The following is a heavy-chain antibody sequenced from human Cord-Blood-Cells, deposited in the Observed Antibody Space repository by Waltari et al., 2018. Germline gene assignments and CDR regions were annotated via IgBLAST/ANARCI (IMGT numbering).Heavy chain of an antibody. V-gene: IGHV1-69*01. CDR3: ASQYSSSSFFAFDL. D-gene: IGHD6-6*01. CDR1: GGTFSSYA. Sequence: QVQLVQSGAEVKKPGSSVKVSCKASGGTFSSYAISWVRQAPGQGLEWMGGSIPFFGTANYAQKFQGRVTITADESTSTAYMELSSLRSEDTAVYYCASQYSSSSFFAFDLWGQGTMVTVSS. CDR2: SIPFFGTA. J-gene: IGHJ3*01.